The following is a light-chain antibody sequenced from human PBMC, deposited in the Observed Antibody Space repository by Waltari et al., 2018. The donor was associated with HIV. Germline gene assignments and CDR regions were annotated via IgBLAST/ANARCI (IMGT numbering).Light chain of an antibody. CDR2: DVT. V-gene: IGLV2-23*02. CDR3: CSYAGSSIYYV. CDR1: SSDVGYYNY. J-gene: IGLJ1*01. Sequence: QSALTQPASVSGSPGPSLTISCTVTSSDVGYYNYVSWYQQYPGKAPKLMIYDVTKRPSGVSNRCSGSKSGNTASLTISGLQAEDEADYYCCSYAGSSIYYVFGTGTKVTVL.